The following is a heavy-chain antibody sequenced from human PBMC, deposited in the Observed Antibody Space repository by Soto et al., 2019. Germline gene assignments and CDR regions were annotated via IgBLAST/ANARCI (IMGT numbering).Heavy chain of an antibody. CDR3: ARCXQALYGRGGRRHSMSYHGRDS. J-gene: IGHJ6*02. CDR2: IIPIFGTA. D-gene: IGHD2-15*01. CDR1: GGTFSSYA. V-gene: IGHV1-69*05. Sequence: VASVKVSCQASGGTFSSYAISWVRQAPGQGLEWMGGIIPIFGTANYAQTFQGRVTMTRDTSTSTVYMALSSLRSEDTAVYYCARCXQALYGRGGRRHSMSYHGRDSWGQGTTVTVSS.